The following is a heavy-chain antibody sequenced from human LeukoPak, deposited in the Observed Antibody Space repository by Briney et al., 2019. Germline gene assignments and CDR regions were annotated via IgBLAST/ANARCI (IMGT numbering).Heavy chain of an antibody. CDR2: IKEDGSEK. Sequence: GGSLRLSCATSGFTFNSYWMSWVRQAPGKGLEWVANIKEDGSEKDYVDSVKGRFTISRDNARKSLYLQMNRLRAEDTAVYYCAELGITTIGGVWGKGTTVTISS. J-gene: IGHJ6*04. D-gene: IGHD3-10*02. CDR1: GFTFNSYW. V-gene: IGHV3-7*01. CDR3: AELGITTIGGV.